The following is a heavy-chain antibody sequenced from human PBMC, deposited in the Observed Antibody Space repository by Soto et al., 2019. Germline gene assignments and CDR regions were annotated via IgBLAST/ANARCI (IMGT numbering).Heavy chain of an antibody. CDR2: IYHSGSP. V-gene: IGHV4-4*02. D-gene: IGHD2-2*01. CDR1: GGSISSGTW. Sequence: SETLSLTCAVSGGSISSGTWWSWVRQPPGRGLEWIGEIYHSGSPNYNPSLKSRVTMSVDKSKNLFSLRLSSVTAADSALYYCARRVPAAPNWFDTWGQGTLVTVSS. J-gene: IGHJ5*02. CDR3: ARRVPAAPNWFDT.